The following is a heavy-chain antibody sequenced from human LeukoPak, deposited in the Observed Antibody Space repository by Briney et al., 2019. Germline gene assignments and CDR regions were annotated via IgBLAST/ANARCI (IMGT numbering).Heavy chain of an antibody. D-gene: IGHD2-21*01. Sequence: PSETLSLTCTVSGGSISSYYWSWIRQPPGKGLEWIGYIYYSGSTNYNPSLKSRVTISVDTSKNQFSLNLRSVTAADSAIYYCVTYRPGDINWFDPWDQGILVTVSS. CDR2: IYYSGST. CDR1: GGSISSYY. CDR3: VTYRPGDINWFDP. V-gene: IGHV4-59*12. J-gene: IGHJ5*02.